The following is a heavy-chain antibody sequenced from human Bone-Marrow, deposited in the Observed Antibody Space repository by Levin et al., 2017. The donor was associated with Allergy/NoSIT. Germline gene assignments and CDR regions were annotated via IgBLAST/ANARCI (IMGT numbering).Heavy chain of an antibody. D-gene: IGHD3-10*01. J-gene: IGHJ6*02. Sequence: KASETLSLTCTVSGGSISSSAYYWGWIRHPPGKGLEWIGSVFYSGITSYNPSLESRVTISVDTSKNQFSLKLSSVTATDTAVYYCAHPMGTQFMSYSHYTVDGWGQGTTVTVSS. CDR3: AHPMGTQFMSYSHYTVDG. CDR1: GGSISSSAYY. V-gene: IGHV4-39*01. CDR2: VFYSGIT.